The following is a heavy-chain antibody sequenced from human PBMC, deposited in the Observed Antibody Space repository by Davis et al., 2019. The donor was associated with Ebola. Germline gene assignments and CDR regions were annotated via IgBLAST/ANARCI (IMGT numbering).Heavy chain of an antibody. D-gene: IGHD3-9*01. CDR1: GFTFSSYS. CDR3: ARDGRLVGSPQYYYYGMDV. CDR2: ISSSSSYI. Sequence: PGGSLRLSCAASGFTFSSYSMNWVRQAPGKGLEWVSSISSSSSYIYYAYSVKGRFTISRDNAKNSLYLQMNSLRAEDTAVYYCARDGRLVGSPQYYYYGMDVWGKGTTVTVSS. J-gene: IGHJ6*04. V-gene: IGHV3-21*01.